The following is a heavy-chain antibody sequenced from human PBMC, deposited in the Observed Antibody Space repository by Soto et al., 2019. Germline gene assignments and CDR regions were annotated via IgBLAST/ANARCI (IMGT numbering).Heavy chain of an antibody. CDR3: ARAFMLRGTIFPEGYSYHMDL. CDR2: ITHSGGT. CDR1: GGSFSGYY. Sequence: SETLSLTCAIYGGSFSGYYWSWIRQPPGKGLVWIGEITHSGGTNYNPSLRSRVSISIDTSKNQFSLRLSSLTAADTAVYYCARAFMLRGTIFPEGYSYHMDLWAKGTTVTVSS. V-gene: IGHV4-34*01. D-gene: IGHD3-10*01. J-gene: IGHJ6*03.